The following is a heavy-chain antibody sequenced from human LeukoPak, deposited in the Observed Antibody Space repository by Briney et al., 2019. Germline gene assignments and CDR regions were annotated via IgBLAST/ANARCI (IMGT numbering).Heavy chain of an antibody. CDR1: GYTFTSYG. Sequence: GASVKVSCKASGYTFTSYGISWVRQAPGQGLEWMGWISAYNGNTNYAQELQGRVTMTTDTSTSTAYMELRSLRSDDTAVYYCAREGLAVADAYYYYGMDVWGQGTTVTVSS. J-gene: IGHJ6*02. CDR2: ISAYNGNT. V-gene: IGHV1-18*01. D-gene: IGHD6-19*01. CDR3: AREGLAVADAYYYYGMDV.